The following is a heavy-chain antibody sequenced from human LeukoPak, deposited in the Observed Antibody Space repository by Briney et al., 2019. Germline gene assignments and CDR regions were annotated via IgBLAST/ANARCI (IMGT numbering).Heavy chain of an antibody. D-gene: IGHD3-16*01. CDR2: ISGSGGSA. CDR3: AKDLTGGGAFDI. J-gene: IGHJ3*02. CDR1: GFTFSSYA. Sequence: PGGSLRLSCAASGFTFSSYAMSWVRQAPGKGLEWVSAISGSGGSAYYADSVKGRFTISRDNSKNTLYLQMNSLRAEDTAVYYCAKDLTGGGAFDIWGQGTMVTVSS. V-gene: IGHV3-23*01.